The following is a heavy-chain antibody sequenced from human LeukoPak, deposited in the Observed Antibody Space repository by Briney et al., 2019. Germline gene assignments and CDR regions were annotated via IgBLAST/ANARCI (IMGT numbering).Heavy chain of an antibody. J-gene: IGHJ4*02. CDR3: ARGPGPVDDGGGYCFDY. CDR1: GYTFTSYY. V-gene: IGHV1-46*01. D-gene: IGHD3-22*01. CDR2: INPSGGST. Sequence: ASVKVSCKASGYTFTSYYLYWVRQAPGQGLEWMGVINPSGGSTTSAQKFQGRVTMTRDTSTSTVYMELRSLRSEDTAVYYCARGPGPVDDGGGYCFDYWGQGTLVTVSS.